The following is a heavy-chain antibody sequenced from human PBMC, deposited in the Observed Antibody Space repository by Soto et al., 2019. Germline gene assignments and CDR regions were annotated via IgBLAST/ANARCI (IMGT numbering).Heavy chain of an antibody. J-gene: IGHJ4*02. D-gene: IGHD3-22*01. CDR2: IYYSGRT. V-gene: IGHV4-31*01. CDR1: GGSISSGGYY. CDR3: ARVRPDSSGYYFDY. Sequence: QVQLQESGPELVKPSQTLSLTCTVSGGSISSGGYYWSRDPQQPGKGLEWIGYIYYSGRTYYNQYRKIPVTISVDKSKNQLSLKRSSVTAADTAVCDCARVRPDSSGYYFDYWGQGTLVTVSS.